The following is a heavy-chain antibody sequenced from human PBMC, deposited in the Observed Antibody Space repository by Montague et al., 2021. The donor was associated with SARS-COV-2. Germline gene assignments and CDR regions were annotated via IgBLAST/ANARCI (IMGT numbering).Heavy chain of an antibody. V-gene: IGHV4-34*01. CDR3: ARVRAVPAAMRIFSLGSSYYGMDV. J-gene: IGHJ6*02. D-gene: IGHD2-2*01. CDR1: GGSFSGYY. Sequence: SETLSLTCAVYGGSFSGYYWSWIRQPPGKGREWIGEINHSGSTNSNPSLKSRVTISVDTSKNQCSLKLSSVTAADTAVYYCARVRAVPAAMRIFSLGSSYYGMDVWGQGTTVTVSS. CDR2: INHSGST.